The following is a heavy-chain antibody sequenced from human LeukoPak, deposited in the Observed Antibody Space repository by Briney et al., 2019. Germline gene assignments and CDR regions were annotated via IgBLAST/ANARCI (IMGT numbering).Heavy chain of an antibody. V-gene: IGHV4-59*08. D-gene: IGHD5-18*01. CDR1: GGSISSYY. Sequence: PSQTLSLTCTVCGGSISSYYWSWIRHPPGKALEYIGYIYYSGSNNYHRSLKSRVTISVDTSKNQFSLKLSSVPAADTAVYYCARLAPCGYNYGCGSHFYYWGQGTLVTVSS. CDR3: ARLAPCGYNYGCGSHFYY. J-gene: IGHJ4*02. CDR2: IYYSGSN.